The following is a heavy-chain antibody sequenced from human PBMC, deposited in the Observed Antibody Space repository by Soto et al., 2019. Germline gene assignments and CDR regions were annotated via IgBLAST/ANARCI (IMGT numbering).Heavy chain of an antibody. J-gene: IGHJ6*02. CDR2: ISGSGIST. CDR3: VKPPVIAASYYYYDMDV. CDR1: VFTCSTYP. V-gene: IGHV3-23*01. D-gene: IGHD4-4*01. Sequence: WWSLRLSCSASVFTCSTYPMSWFRQAPGRGLEWVSGISGSGISTYYTDSVKGRFTISRDNSKNTVFLQMNSLRDEDTAVYYCVKPPVIAASYYYYDMDVWGQGTTVTVSS.